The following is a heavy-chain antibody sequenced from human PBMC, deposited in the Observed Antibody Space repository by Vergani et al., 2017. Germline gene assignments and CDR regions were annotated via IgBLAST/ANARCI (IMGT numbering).Heavy chain of an antibody. D-gene: IGHD4-17*01. V-gene: IGHV1-69*02. Sequence: QVQLVQSGAEVKKPGSSVKVSCKASGGTFSSYTISWVRQAPGQGLEWMGRIIPILGIANYAQKFQGRVTMTRDTSTSTVYMELSSLRSEDTAVYYCARMDYGDYFAPSWGQGTLVTVSS. CDR3: ARMDYGDYFAPS. CDR1: GGTFSSYT. CDR2: IIPILGIA. J-gene: IGHJ4*02.